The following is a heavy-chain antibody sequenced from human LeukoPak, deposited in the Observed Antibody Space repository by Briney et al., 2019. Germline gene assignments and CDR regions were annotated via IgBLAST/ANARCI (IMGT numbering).Heavy chain of an antibody. CDR3: ARDYGDYPNWFDP. D-gene: IGHD4-17*01. V-gene: IGHV4-38-2*02. J-gene: IGHJ5*02. Sequence: SETLSLTCAVSGYSISSGYYWGWIRQPPGKGLEWIGSIYHSGSTYYNPSLKSRVTISVDTSKNQFSLKLSSVTAADTAVYYRARDYGDYPNWFDPWGQGTPVTVSS. CDR2: IYHSGST. CDR1: GYSISSGYY.